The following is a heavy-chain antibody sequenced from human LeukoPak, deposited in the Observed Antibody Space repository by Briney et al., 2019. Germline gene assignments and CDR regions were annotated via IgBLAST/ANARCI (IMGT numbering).Heavy chain of an antibody. CDR2: ISVNNDNT. V-gene: IGHV1-18*01. Sequence: ASVKVSCKASGYTFTSYGITWVRQAPGQGLEWMGWISVNNDNTNYPQKFQGRVTMTTDTSTSTAYMELRSLRSDDTAVYYCARRYTIFGVVIDDYWGQGTLVTVSS. CDR1: GYTFTSYG. D-gene: IGHD3-3*01. CDR3: ARRYTIFGVVIDDY. J-gene: IGHJ4*02.